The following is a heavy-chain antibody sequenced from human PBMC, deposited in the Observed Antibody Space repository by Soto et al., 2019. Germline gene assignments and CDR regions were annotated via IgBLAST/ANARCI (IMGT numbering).Heavy chain of an antibody. CDR2: MNEDGGTT. CDR3: ARVSGGGYDFWSGYYTGIALYGMDV. V-gene: IGHV3-74*01. J-gene: IGHJ6*02. D-gene: IGHD3-3*01. CDR1: GFTFSSYW. Sequence: GGSLRLSCAASGFTFSSYWMHWVRQAPGKGLVWVSRMNEDGGTTDYADSVKGRFTISRDNAKNSLYLQMNSLRAEDTAVYYCARVSGGGYDFWSGYYTGIALYGMDVWGQGTTVTVSS.